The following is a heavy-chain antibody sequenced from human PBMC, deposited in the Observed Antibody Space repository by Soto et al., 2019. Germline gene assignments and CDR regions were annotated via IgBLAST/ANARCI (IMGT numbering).Heavy chain of an antibody. J-gene: IGHJ4*02. D-gene: IGHD7-27*01. CDR3: ARANWYSEY. CDR2: MSYSRST. CDR1: GGSISSNNYY. V-gene: IGHV4-39*07. Sequence: SETLSLTCFVSGGSISSNNYYWGWIRQPPGKGLEWIGSMSYSRSTYYNPSLKSRVTMSVDTSKNQFSLNLTSLTAADTAIYYCARANWYSEYWGQGTLVTVSS.